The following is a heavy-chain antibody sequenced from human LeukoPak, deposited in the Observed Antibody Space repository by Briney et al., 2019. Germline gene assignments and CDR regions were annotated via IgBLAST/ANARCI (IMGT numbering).Heavy chain of an antibody. CDR3: ARDSDTYDYVWGSYRFDY. Sequence: ASAKVSCKASGYTFTGYYMHWVRQAPGQGLEWMGRINPNSGGTNYAQKFQGRVTMTRDTSISTAYMELSRLRSDDTAVYYCARDSDTYDYVWGSYRFDYWGQGTLVTVSS. CDR1: GYTFTGYY. J-gene: IGHJ4*02. V-gene: IGHV1-2*06. CDR2: INPNSGGT. D-gene: IGHD3-16*02.